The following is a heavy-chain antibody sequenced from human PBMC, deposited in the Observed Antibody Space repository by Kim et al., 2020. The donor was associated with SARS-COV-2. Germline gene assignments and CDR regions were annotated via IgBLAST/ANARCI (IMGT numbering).Heavy chain of an antibody. CDR3: ARDLGYFDY. CDR1: GFTFSSYA. Sequence: GGSLRLSCAASGFTFSSYAMHWVRQAPGKGLEWVAVISYDGSNKYYADSVKGRFTISRDNSKNTLYLQMNSLRAEDTAVYYCARDLGYFDYWGQGTLVTVSS. J-gene: IGHJ4*02. V-gene: IGHV3-30*04. CDR2: ISYDGSNK.